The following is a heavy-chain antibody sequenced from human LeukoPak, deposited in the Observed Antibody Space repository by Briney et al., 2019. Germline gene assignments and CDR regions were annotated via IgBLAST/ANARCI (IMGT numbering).Heavy chain of an antibody. CDR2: ISSSSSYI. CDR1: GFTFSSYS. D-gene: IGHD2-2*02. Sequence: GGSLRLSCAASGFTFSSYSMNWVRQAPGKGLEWVSSISSSSSYIYYADSVKGRFTISRDNAKNSLYLQMNSLRAEDTAVYYCARGSGCSSTSCYTSWFDPWGQRTLVTVSS. J-gene: IGHJ5*02. V-gene: IGHV3-21*01. CDR3: ARGSGCSSTSCYTSWFDP.